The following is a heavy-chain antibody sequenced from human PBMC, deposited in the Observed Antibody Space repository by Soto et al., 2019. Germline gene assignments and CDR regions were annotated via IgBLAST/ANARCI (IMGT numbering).Heavy chain of an antibody. CDR2: MNSDGSSI. CDR1: GFTFDNYA. Sequence: PGGSLRLSCTVSGFTFDNYAMSWVRQAPGKGLEWISRMNSDGSSITYADSVKGRFTISRDNAKNTLYLQMNSLRAEDTAVYYCAREKRGHVSLDACGQGT. J-gene: IGHJ5*01. D-gene: IGHD3-16*01. CDR3: AREKRGHVSLDA. V-gene: IGHV3-74*03.